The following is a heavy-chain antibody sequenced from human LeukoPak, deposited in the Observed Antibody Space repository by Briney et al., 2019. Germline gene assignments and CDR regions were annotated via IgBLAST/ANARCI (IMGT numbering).Heavy chain of an antibody. J-gene: IGHJ3*02. V-gene: IGHV3-21*01. CDR3: ARDGELERVDAFDI. CDR1: GFTFSSYS. Sequence: GGSLRLSCAASGFTFSSYSMNWVRQAPGKGPEWVSSISSSSSYIYYADSVKGRFTISRDNAKNSLYLQMNSLRAEDTAVYYCARDGELERVDAFDIWGQGTMVTVSS. CDR2: ISSSSSYI. D-gene: IGHD1-1*01.